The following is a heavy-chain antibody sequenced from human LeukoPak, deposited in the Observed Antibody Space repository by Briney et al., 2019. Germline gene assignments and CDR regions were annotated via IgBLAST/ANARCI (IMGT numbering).Heavy chain of an antibody. CDR2: IKQDGSEK. Sequence: GGSPRLSCAASGFTFSSYWMRWVRQAPGKGLEWVANIKQDGSEKYYVDSVKGRFTISRDNAKNSLYLQMNSLRADDTAVYYFARKIVVVPAAGPEIDYWGQGTLVTVSS. CDR3: ARKIVVVPAAGPEIDY. D-gene: IGHD2-2*01. V-gene: IGHV3-7*01. J-gene: IGHJ4*02. CDR1: GFTFSSYW.